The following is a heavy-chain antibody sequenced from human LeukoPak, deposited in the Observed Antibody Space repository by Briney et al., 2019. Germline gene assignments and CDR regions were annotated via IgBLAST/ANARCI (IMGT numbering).Heavy chain of an antibody. D-gene: IGHD6-19*01. V-gene: IGHV4-34*01. Sequence: ASETLSLTCAVYGWSYRTYYWTWSRQPPGKGLERIGEINHFGNTNYNPSLKSRVTISEDTSKNQFSLKLSSVTAAGTAIYYCVHSSGWSKGVYWGQGTLVTVSS. J-gene: IGHJ4*02. CDR1: GWSYRTYY. CDR3: VHSSGWSKGVY. CDR2: INHFGNT.